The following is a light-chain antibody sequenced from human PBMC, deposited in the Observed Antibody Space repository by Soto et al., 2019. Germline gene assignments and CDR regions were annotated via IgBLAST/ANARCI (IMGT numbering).Light chain of an antibody. CDR3: QQYKT. J-gene: IGKJ1*01. CDR1: QSISSW. CDR2: DAS. Sequence: DIQMTQSPSTLSASVGDTVTITCRASQSISSWLAWYQQKPGKAPKLLVFDASSLESGVPSRFSARGSGTEFSLTISSLQPDDVATYYCQQYKTFGQGTKVEIK. V-gene: IGKV1-5*01.